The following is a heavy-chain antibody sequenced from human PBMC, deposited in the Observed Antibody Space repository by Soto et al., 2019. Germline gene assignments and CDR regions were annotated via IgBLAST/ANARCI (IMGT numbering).Heavy chain of an antibody. CDR2: IDSRGRTL. J-gene: IGHJ4*02. Sequence: GGSLRLSCVASGFTFSDYSVSWIRQAPGKGLGWLAFIDSRGRTLSYADSVRGRFTISRDNAENSVYLQMDSLRADDTAVYYCARQAARHYIAYWGQGNSVTVSS. V-gene: IGHV3-11*01. CDR1: GFTFSDYS. D-gene: IGHD6-6*01. CDR3: ARQAARHYIAY.